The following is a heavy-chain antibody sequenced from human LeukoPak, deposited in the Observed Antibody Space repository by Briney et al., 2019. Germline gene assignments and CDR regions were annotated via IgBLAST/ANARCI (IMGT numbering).Heavy chain of an antibody. CDR3: ARGAGSSSWYSIAGGDDY. CDR1: GFTVNNNY. CDR2: ISSSSSYI. V-gene: IGHV3-21*01. D-gene: IGHD6-13*01. Sequence: KPGGSLRLSCAASGFTVNNNYMSWVRQAPGKGLEWVSSISSSSSYIYYADSVKGRFTISRDNAKNSLYLQMNSLRAEDTAVYYCARGAGSSSWYSIAGGDDYWGQGTLVTVSS. J-gene: IGHJ4*02.